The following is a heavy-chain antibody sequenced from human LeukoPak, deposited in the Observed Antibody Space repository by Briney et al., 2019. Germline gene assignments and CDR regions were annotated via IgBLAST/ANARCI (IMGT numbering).Heavy chain of an antibody. CDR3: ARDWGVGTVRYWFDP. Sequence: ASVKVSCKASGYSFTSYGISWVRQAPGQGLEWMGWISAYNGNTNYVQKLQGRVTMTTDTSTSTAYMELRSLRSDDTAVYYCARDWGVGTVRYWFDPWGQGTLVTVSS. CDR2: ISAYNGNT. J-gene: IGHJ5*02. D-gene: IGHD2-8*01. CDR1: GYSFTSYG. V-gene: IGHV1-18*01.